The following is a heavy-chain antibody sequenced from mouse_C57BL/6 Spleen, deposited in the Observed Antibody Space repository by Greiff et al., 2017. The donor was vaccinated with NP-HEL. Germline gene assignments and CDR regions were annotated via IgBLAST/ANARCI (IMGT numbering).Heavy chain of an antibody. V-gene: IGHV1-69*01. CDR2: IDPSDSYT. CDR3: ARSRANVAFDY. Sequence: QVQLQQPGAELVMPGASVKLSCKASGYTFTSYWMHWVKQRPGQGLEWIGEIDPSDSYTNYNQKFKGKSTLTVDKSSSTAYMQLISLTSEDSAVYYCARSRANVAFDYWGQGTTLTVSS. CDR1: GYTFTSYW. J-gene: IGHJ2*01. D-gene: IGHD1-1*01.